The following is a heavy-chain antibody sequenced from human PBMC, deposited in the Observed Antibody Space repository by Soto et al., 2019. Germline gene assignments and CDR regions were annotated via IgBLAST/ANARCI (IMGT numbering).Heavy chain of an antibody. J-gene: IGHJ3*02. CDR1: GFTFSSYG. D-gene: IGHD3-16*02. CDR3: ATTPGGGDYVWGSYRYPHDAFDI. Sequence: HPGGSLRLSCAASGFTFSSYGMHWVRQAPGKGLEWVAVIWYDGSNKYYADSVKGRFTISRDNSKNTLYLQMNSLRAEDTAVYYCATTPGGGDYVWGSYRYPHDAFDIWGQGTMVTVSS. CDR2: IWYDGSNK. V-gene: IGHV3-33*01.